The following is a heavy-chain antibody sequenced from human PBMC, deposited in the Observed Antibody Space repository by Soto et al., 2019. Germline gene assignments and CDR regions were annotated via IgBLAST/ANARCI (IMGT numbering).Heavy chain of an antibody. Sequence: QVQLVQSGAEVKKPGSSVKVSCKASGGTFSSYTISWVRQAPGQGLEWMGRIIPILGIANYAQKFQGRVTXTXXKSTRTAYMELSSLRSEDTAVYYCARADGATYRKKWGQGTLVTVSS. CDR1: GGTFSSYT. CDR2: IIPILGIA. CDR3: ARADGATYRKK. V-gene: IGHV1-69*02. J-gene: IGHJ4*02. D-gene: IGHD1-26*01.